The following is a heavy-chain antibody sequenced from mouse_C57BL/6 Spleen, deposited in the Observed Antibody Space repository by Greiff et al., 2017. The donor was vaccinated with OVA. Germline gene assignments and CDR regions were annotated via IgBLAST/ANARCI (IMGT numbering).Heavy chain of an antibody. J-gene: IGHJ1*03. V-gene: IGHV5-12*01. Sequence: DVQLVESGGGLVQPGGSLKLSCAASGFTFSDYYMYWVRQTPEKRLEWVAYISNGGGSTYYPDTVKGRFTISRDNAKNTLYLHMSRLKSEETAMYDSARPSAGTRWYFDVWGTGTTVTVSA. CDR3: ARPSAGTRWYFDV. CDR2: ISNGGGST. D-gene: IGHD4-1*01. CDR1: GFTFSDYY.